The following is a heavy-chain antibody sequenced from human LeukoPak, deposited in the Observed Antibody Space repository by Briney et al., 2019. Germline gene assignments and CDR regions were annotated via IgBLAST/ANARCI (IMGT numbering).Heavy chain of an antibody. CDR1: GFTFSSYS. D-gene: IGHD2-2*01. CDR2: ISSSSSYI. V-gene: IGHV3-21*01. CDR3: ARARVPFGRDGVLPAAGNFDS. Sequence: PGGSLRLSCAASGFTFSSYSMNWVRQAPGKGLEWVSSISSSSSYIYYADSVKGRFTISRDNAKNSLYLQMSSLRAEDTAVYYCARARVPFGRDGVLPAAGNFDSWGQGTLVTVSS. J-gene: IGHJ4*02.